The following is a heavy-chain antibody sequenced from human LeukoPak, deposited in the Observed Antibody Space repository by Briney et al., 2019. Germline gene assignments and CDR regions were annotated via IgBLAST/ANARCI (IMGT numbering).Heavy chain of an antibody. CDR1: GLIFSSYG. Sequence: PGGSLRLSCAASGLIFSSYGMHWVRQAPGKGLEWVAVTSHDGNYKFYGDTVKGRFTISRDNSKNTLYLQMSSLRAEDTAMYYCAKSSQLGIRLAFDYWGQGTLVTVSS. D-gene: IGHD7-27*01. CDR2: TSHDGNYK. J-gene: IGHJ4*02. CDR3: AKSSQLGIRLAFDY. V-gene: IGHV3-30*18.